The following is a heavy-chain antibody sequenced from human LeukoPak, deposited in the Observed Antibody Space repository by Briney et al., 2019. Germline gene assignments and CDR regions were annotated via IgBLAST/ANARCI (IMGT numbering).Heavy chain of an antibody. J-gene: IGHJ4*02. V-gene: IGHV3-23*01. CDR2: ISGSGGST. Sequence: AGGSLRLSCAASGFTFSSYAMSWVRQAPGKGLEWVSAISGSGGSTYYADSVKGRFTISRDNSKNTLYLQMNSLRAEDTAVYYXAKGVAYCTNGVCYNDYWGQGTLVTVSS. D-gene: IGHD2-8*01. CDR3: AKGVAYCTNGVCYNDY. CDR1: GFTFSSYA.